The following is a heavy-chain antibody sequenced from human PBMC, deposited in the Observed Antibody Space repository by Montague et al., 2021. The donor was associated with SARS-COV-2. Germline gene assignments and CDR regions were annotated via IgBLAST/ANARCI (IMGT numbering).Heavy chain of an antibody. CDR2: LYNGGTT. Sequence: SETLSLTCNVSGGSISSSTYYWVWIRQPPGKGLEWIGNLYNGGTTYYSPSLQIRVTISVYTSQNHFSLNRASVTAADTAEYYCARTPKLPESSSGNYYYHAMDVWGQGTTVTVSS. V-gene: IGHV4-39*02. D-gene: IGHD5-24*01. CDR3: ARTPKLPESSSGNYYYHAMDV. CDR1: GGSISSSTYY. J-gene: IGHJ6*02.